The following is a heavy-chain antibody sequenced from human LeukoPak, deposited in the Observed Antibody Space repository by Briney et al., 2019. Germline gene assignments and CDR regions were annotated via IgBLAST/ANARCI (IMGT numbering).Heavy chain of an antibody. J-gene: IGHJ5*02. D-gene: IGHD2-21*02. CDR3: ARGVDGGNSDWFDP. CDR1: GGTFSSYA. V-gene: IGHV1-69*04. CDR2: IIPILGIA. Sequence: ASVKVSCKASGGTFSSYAISWVRQAPGQGLEWMGRIIPILGIANYAQKFRGRVTITADKSTSTAYMELSCPRSEDTAVYYCARGVDGGNSDWFDPWGQGTLVTVSS.